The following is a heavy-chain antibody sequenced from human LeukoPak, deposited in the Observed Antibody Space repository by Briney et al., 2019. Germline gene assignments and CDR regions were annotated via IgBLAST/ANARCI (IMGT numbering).Heavy chain of an antibody. V-gene: IGHV3-21*01. CDR1: GYTFSDFS. J-gene: IGHJ4*02. CDR3: ARDRDYDFWSGTVVPYYFDY. D-gene: IGHD3-3*01. CDR2: ISVRSNYR. Sequence: GGSLRLSCAASGYTFSDFSVNWVRQAPGKGLEWVSSISVRSNYRYYADSVKGRFTISRDNAKNSLYLQMNSLRAEDTAVYYCARDRDYDFWSGTVVPYYFDYWGQGTLVTVSS.